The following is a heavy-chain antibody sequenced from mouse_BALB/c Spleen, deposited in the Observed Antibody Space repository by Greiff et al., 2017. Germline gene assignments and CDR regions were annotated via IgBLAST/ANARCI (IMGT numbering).Heavy chain of an antibody. CDR2: IYPYNGGT. V-gene: IGHV1S29*02. J-gene: IGHJ1*01. CDR1: GYTFTDYN. D-gene: IGHD1-1*01. CDR3: ARDIFTTETYWYFDV. Sequence: VQLQQSGPELVKPGASVKISCKASGYTFTDYNMHWVKQSHGKSLEWIGYIYPYNGGTGYNQKFKSKATLTVDNSSSTAYMELRSLTSEDSAVYYCARDIFTTETYWYFDVWGAGTTVTVSS.